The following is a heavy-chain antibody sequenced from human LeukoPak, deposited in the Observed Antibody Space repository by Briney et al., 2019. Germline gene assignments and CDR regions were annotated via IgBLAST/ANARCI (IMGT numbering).Heavy chain of an antibody. CDR2: ISSISSTM. CDR1: KFTFSDYY. J-gene: IGHJ4*02. CDR3: ARCGDGLPCDFDY. Sequence: GGSLRLSCAASKFTFSDYYMSWIRQVPGKGLEWVSYISSISSTMYYADSVKGRFTISRDNAKNSLYLQMNSLRAEDTAIYYCARCGDGLPCDFDYWGQGTLVTVSS. V-gene: IGHV3-11*04. D-gene: IGHD3-10*01.